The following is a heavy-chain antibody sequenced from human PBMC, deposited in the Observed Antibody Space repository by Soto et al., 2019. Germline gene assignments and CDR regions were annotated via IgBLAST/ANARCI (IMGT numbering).Heavy chain of an antibody. V-gene: IGHV3-23*01. CDR2: ISGRGSST. D-gene: IGHD4-17*01. Sequence: PGGSLRLSCAASGFTFSSYAMSWVRQAPGKGLEWVSAISGRGSSTYYADSVKGRFTISRDNSKNTLFLQMNTLRAEDTAVYYCASHWYDYEILYWGQGTLVTVSS. CDR1: GFTFSSYA. CDR3: ASHWYDYEILY. J-gene: IGHJ4*02.